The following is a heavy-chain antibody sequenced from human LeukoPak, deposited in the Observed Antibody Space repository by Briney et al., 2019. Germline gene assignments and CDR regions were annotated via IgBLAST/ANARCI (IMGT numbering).Heavy chain of an antibody. D-gene: IGHD5-24*01. V-gene: IGHV4-59*01. CDR1: GGSISSYY. J-gene: IGHJ4*02. Sequence: PSETLSLTCTVSGGSISSYYWNWIRQPPGKELERIGFIAYNGVTNSNPSLKSRVTISVDTTNNQFSLKLSSVTPADTAVYYCARDKRDGYNFRYFDYWGQGTLVTVSS. CDR2: IAYNGVT. CDR3: ARDKRDGYNFRYFDY.